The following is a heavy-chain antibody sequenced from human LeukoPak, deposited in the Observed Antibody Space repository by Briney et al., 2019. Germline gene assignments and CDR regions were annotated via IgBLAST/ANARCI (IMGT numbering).Heavy chain of an antibody. D-gene: IGHD1-7*01. J-gene: IGHJ4*02. CDR3: ARHTPYSGTTGRGIDY. CDR1: GDSISRSRYY. V-gene: IGHV4-39*01. Sequence: SETLSLTCTVSGDSISRSRYYWGWTRQPPGKGLEWIGSIYYTGATYYKSSLKSRVTISVDTSKNQFSLKLSSVTAADTAVYSCARHTPYSGTTGRGIDYWGQGALVTVSS. CDR2: IYYTGAT.